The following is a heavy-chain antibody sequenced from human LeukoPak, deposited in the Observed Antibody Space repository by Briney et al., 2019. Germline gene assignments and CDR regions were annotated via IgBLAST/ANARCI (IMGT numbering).Heavy chain of an antibody. CDR1: GFTFSSYA. V-gene: IGHV3-23*01. D-gene: IGHD3-22*01. J-gene: IGHJ4*02. CDR2: ISGSGDNT. CDR3: AKGSYYDSSGSFYFDY. Sequence: GGSLRLSCAASGFTFSSYAMSWVRQAPGKELEWVSGISGSGDNTYYADPVKGRFTISRDNSKNTLYVQVNGLGTEDTAAYYCAKGSYYDSSGSFYFDYWGQGTLVTVSS.